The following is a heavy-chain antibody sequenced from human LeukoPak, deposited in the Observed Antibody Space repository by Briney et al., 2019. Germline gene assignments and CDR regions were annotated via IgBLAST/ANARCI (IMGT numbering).Heavy chain of an antibody. J-gene: IGHJ3*02. V-gene: IGHV4-59*01. D-gene: IGHD3-22*01. Sequence: PSETLSLTCAVYGGSFSGYYWSWIRQPPGKGLEWIGYIYYSGSTNYNPSLKSRVTISVDTSKNQFSLKLSSVTAADTAVYYCARDPYYYDSSGYYPAAFDIWGQGTMVTVSS. CDR2: IYYSGST. CDR1: GGSFSGYY. CDR3: ARDPYYYDSSGYYPAAFDI.